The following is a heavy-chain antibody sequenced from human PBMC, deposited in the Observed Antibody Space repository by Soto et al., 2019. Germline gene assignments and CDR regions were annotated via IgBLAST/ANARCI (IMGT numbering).Heavy chain of an antibody. J-gene: IGHJ4*02. CDR3: ARGGWLRSGHHFDY. CDR2: IYSTGST. Sequence: KPSETLSLTCSVSGGSINSNFWSWVRQPPGKGLEWLAYIYSTGSTTYNPSLKSRVTISVDTSKNQFSLRLSSVTAADTAVYYCARGGWLRSGHHFDYWGQGTLVTVSS. V-gene: IGHV4-4*08. CDR1: GGSINSNF. D-gene: IGHD5-12*01.